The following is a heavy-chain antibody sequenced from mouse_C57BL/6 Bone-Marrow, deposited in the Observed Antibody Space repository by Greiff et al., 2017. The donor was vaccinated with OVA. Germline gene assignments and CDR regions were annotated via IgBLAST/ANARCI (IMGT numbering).Heavy chain of an antibody. CDR1: GYTFTDYY. CDR3: SRSACWYYDGSYGDAMDY. V-gene: IGHV1-26*01. J-gene: IGHJ4*01. CDR2: INPNNGGT. Sequence: EVQLQQSGPELVKPGASVKLSCKASGYTFTDYYMNWVKQRTGKSLEWIGDINPNNGGTSYNEKFKGKATLTADKSSSTAYMELRSLTSEDSAVSDFSRSACWYYDGSYGDAMDYWGPGTSVTVSS. D-gene: IGHD1-1*01.